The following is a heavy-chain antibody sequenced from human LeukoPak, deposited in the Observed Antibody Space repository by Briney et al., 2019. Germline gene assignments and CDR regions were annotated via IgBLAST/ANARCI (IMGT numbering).Heavy chain of an antibody. CDR1: GFTFSSYA. V-gene: IGHV3-23*01. J-gene: IGHJ4*02. CDR2: ISGSGGST. Sequence: PGGSLRLSCAASGFTFSSYAMSWVRQAPGKGLEWVSAISGSGGSTYYADSVKGRFTIPRDNSKNTLYLQMNSLRAEDTAVYYCAKARRVTMIVSALCDYWGQGTLVTVSS. D-gene: IGHD3-22*01. CDR3: AKARRVTMIVSALCDY.